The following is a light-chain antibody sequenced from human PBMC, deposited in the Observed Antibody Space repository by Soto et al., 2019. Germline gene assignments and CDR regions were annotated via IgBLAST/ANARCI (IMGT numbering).Light chain of an antibody. CDR3: QQRSNWIT. V-gene: IGKV3-11*01. CDR1: QSVSSY. J-gene: IGKJ5*01. CDR2: DAS. Sequence: EIVMTQSPATLSVSPGDRANLSCRASQSVSSYLAWYQQKPGQAPRLLIYDASNRATGIPARFIVIGSGTDFTLPLSSLEPEDFAVDDCQQRSNWITFGQGTRLEIK.